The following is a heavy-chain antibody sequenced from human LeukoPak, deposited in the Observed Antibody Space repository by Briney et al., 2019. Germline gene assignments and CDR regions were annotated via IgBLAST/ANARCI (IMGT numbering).Heavy chain of an antibody. CDR3: ARGAEDHYDFWRKIDY. CDR2: INHSGST. Sequence: SETLSLTCAVYGGSFSGYYWSWLRQPPGKGLEWIGEINHSGSTNYNPSLKSRVTISVDTSKNQFSLKLSSVTAADTAVYYCARGAEDHYDFWRKIDYWGQGTLVTVSS. D-gene: IGHD3-3*01. V-gene: IGHV4-34*01. CDR1: GGSFSGYY. J-gene: IGHJ4*02.